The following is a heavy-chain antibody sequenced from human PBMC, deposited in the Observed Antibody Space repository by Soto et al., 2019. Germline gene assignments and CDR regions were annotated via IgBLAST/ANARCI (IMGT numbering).Heavy chain of an antibody. Sequence: SETLSLTCAVSGDSIASIYHWAWIRQPPGRGLEWVASIYHTGTTYYNPSLKSRVTISVDTSKNQFSLNLRSVTAADSAVYYCAGEVSIINRILAYCGHGTLVT. CDR2: IYHTGTT. CDR3: AGEVSIINRILAY. J-gene: IGHJ4*01. CDR1: GDSIASIYH. V-gene: IGHV4-38-2*02.